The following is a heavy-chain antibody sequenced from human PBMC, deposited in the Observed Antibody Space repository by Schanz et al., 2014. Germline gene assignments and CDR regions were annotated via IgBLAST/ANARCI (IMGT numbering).Heavy chain of an antibody. CDR3: AKDGGVVGGVTFEY. J-gene: IGHJ4*02. V-gene: IGHV3-66*03. D-gene: IGHD1-26*01. CDR2: IYGSGDT. Sequence: EVQLVESGGGLIQPGGSLRLSCAASGFTVSLNYMTWVRQAPGKGLEWVSIIYGSGDTYYANSVKGRFTISRDNAKQTVLLHMTGLRRDDTAVYYCAKDGGVVGGVTFEYWGQGALVIVSS. CDR1: GFTVSLNY.